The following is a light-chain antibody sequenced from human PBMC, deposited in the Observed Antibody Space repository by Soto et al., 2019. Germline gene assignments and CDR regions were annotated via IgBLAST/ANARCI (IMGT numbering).Light chain of an antibody. J-gene: IGKJ2*01. CDR1: QSLSSRS. CDR2: DTS. CDR3: HKYIMSPYT. V-gene: IGKV3-20*01. Sequence: EIVLTQSPGTLSLSPGERATLSCRASQSLSSRSLAWYQQKPGQAPRLLIYDTSSRATDIPDRFTGSGSGTDFTITISRLEPEDFAGYYCHKYIMSPYTFGQGTKLEIK.